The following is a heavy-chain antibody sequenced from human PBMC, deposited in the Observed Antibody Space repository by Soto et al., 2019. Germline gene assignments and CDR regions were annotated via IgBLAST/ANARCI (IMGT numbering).Heavy chain of an antibody. CDR2: IIPIFGTA. Sequence: SVKVSCKASGGTFSSYAISWVRQAPGQGLEWMGGIIPIFGTANYAQKFQGRVTITADESTSTAYMELSSLRSEDTAVYYCARGFLERLKRIVNCFDPWCPAPLLNVSS. V-gene: IGHV1-69*13. D-gene: IGHD1-1*01. J-gene: IGHJ5*02. CDR3: ARGFLERLKRIVNCFDP. CDR1: GGTFSSYA.